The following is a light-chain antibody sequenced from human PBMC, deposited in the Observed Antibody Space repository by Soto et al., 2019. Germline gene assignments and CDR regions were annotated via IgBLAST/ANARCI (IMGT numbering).Light chain of an antibody. CDR2: GAS. J-gene: IGKJ4*01. V-gene: IGKV3-15*01. CDR1: QSVRSN. CDR3: QQRTNWRALT. Sequence: EIVVTQSPATLSVSPGERITLSCRASQSVRSNLAWYQQRPGQAPRLLIYGASTRATGIPARFSGSGSGKDFTLTISSLQSEDSAVYYCQQRTNWRALTFGGGTRVEI.